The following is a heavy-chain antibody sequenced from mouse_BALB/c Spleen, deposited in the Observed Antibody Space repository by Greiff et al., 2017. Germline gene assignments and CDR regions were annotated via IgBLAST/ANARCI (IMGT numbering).Heavy chain of an antibody. CDR2: IWAGGST. J-gene: IGHJ2*01. Sequence: VQVVESGPGLVAPSQSLSITCTVSGFSLTSYGVHWVRQPPGKGLEWLGVIWAGGSTNYNSALMSRLSISKDNSKSQVFLKMNSLQTDDTAMYYCARERDGYYSYFDYWGQGTTLTVSS. D-gene: IGHD2-3*01. CDR1: GFSLTSYG. CDR3: ARERDGYYSYFDY. V-gene: IGHV2-9*02.